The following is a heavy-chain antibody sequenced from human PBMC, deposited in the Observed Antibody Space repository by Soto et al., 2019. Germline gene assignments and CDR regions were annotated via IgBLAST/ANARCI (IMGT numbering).Heavy chain of an antibody. J-gene: IGHJ6*02. D-gene: IGHD3-10*01. CDR2: INAGNGNT. CDR1: GYTFTSYA. Sequence: QVQLVQSGAEVKKPGASVKVSCKASGYTFTSYAMHWVRQAPGQRLEWMGWINAGNGNTKYSQKFQGRVTITRDTSASTAYMELSSLRSEDTAVYYCARLPLLWFGELFNDYGRDVWGQGTTVTVAS. V-gene: IGHV1-3*01. CDR3: ARLPLLWFGELFNDYGRDV.